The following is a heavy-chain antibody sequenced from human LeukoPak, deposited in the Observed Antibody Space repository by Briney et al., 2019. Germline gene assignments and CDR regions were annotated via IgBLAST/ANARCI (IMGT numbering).Heavy chain of an antibody. V-gene: IGHV3-74*01. CDR2: VKSDGSTT. CDR1: GFTLSGYW. J-gene: IGHJ4*02. CDR3: ARGDYFDN. Sequence: GGSLRLSCAASGFTLSGYWMHWVSQAPGKGLEWVSRVKSDGSTTSYADSVKGRFTISRDNAKNTLYLQMDSLRAEDTAVYYCARGDYFDNWGQGTVVTVSS.